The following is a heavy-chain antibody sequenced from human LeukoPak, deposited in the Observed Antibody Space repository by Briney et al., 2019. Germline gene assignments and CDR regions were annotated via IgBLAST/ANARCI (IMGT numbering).Heavy chain of an antibody. CDR1: GGSFSGYY. J-gene: IGHJ5*02. Sequence: PSETLSLTCAVYGGSFSGYYWSWIRQPPGKGLEWIGEINHSGSTNYNPSLKSRVTISGDTSTNQFSLKLRSVTAADTAVYYCARGDYYDSSGYSQSYNWFDPWGQGTLVTVSS. CDR3: ARGDYYDSSGYSQSYNWFDP. D-gene: IGHD3-22*01. CDR2: INHSGST. V-gene: IGHV4-34*01.